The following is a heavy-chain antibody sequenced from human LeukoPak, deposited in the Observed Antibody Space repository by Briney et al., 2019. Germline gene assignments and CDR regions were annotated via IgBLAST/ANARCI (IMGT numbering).Heavy chain of an antibody. J-gene: IGHJ6*02. CDR2: ISAYNGNT. CDR3: ARPYFVRGYGMDV. V-gene: IGHV1-18*01. CDR1: DYDFPSHG. Sequence: ASVKVSCKAFDYDFPSHGISWVRQAPGQGLEWMGWISAYNGNTNYAQKLQGRVTMTTDTSTSTAYMELRSLRSDDTAVYYCARPYFVRGYGMDVWGQGTTVTVSS. D-gene: IGHD3-9*01.